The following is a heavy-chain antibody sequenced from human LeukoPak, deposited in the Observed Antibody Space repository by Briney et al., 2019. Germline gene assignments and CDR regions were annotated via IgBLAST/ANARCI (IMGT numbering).Heavy chain of an antibody. D-gene: IGHD6-19*01. CDR1: GFTFSSYS. CDR3: ARAPSGWSDYWYFDL. CDR2: ISSSSSYI. Sequence: GGSLRLSCVASGFTFSSYSMNWVRQAPGKGLEWVSSISSSSSYIYYADSVKGRFIISRDNSKNTLFLQMNSLRAEDTAVYYCARAPSGWSDYWYFDLWGRGTLVTVSS. J-gene: IGHJ2*01. V-gene: IGHV3-21*04.